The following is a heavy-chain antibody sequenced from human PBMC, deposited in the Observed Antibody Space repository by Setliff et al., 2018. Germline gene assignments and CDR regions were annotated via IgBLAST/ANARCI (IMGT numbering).Heavy chain of an antibody. V-gene: IGHV3-74*01. CDR2: INSDGSTT. Sequence: GGSLRLSCAASGFTFDDYAMHWVRQAPGKGLVWVSRINSDGSTTNYADSVKGRFTISRDNAKNTLYLQMNSLRAEDTAVYYCVRGYCSSSSCYGTMGYWGQGTLVTVSS. CDR3: VRGYCSSSSCYGTMGY. J-gene: IGHJ4*02. D-gene: IGHD2-2*01. CDR1: GFTFDDYA.